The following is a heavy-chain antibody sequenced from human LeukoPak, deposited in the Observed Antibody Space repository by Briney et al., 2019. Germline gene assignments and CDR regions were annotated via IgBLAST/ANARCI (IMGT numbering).Heavy chain of an antibody. V-gene: IGHV1-2*02. CDR3: AREGSYCVGGDCYSFDF. Sequence: ASVKVSFTSSGYRFISNYIQWVRQAPGLGPEWMGWMHPGNGNTRYAEKFQGRVTMTRDTSINTAYMDLSSLRSDDTAVYYCAREGSYCVGGDCYSFDFWGQGTLITVSS. D-gene: IGHD2-21*02. CDR2: MHPGNGNT. J-gene: IGHJ4*02. CDR1: GYRFISNY.